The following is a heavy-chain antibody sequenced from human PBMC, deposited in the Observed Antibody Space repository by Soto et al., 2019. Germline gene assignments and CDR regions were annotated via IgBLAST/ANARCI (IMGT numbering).Heavy chain of an antibody. D-gene: IGHD3-22*01. CDR1: GFTFTDYY. CDR2: INLNCGGT. V-gene: IGHV1-2*02. J-gene: IGHJ4*02. CDR3: ARGGSSGYYCE. Sequence: QVQLVQSGADLKKPGASVKVSCKASGFTFTDYYIHWVRQAPGQGLEWVGWINLNCGGTNYAQKLQGRVTVTRDTSISTAYRELSSLLSDDTAVYYCARGGSSGYYCEWGQRTLVTVSS.